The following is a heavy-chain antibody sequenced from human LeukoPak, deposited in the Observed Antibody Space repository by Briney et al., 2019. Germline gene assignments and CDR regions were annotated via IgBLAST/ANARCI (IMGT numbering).Heavy chain of an antibody. D-gene: IGHD5-18*01. Sequence: SETLSLTCAVYGGSFGGYYWSWIRQPPGKGLEWIGEINHSGSTNYNPSLKSRVTISVDTSKNQFSPKLSSVTAADTAVYFCARVGYSYVINDWSRTGLGAYPTKYYYHMDVWGKGTTVTVSS. V-gene: IGHV4-34*01. CDR2: INHSGST. CDR1: GGSFGGYY. CDR3: ARVGYSYVINDWSRTGLGAYPTKYYYHMDV. J-gene: IGHJ6*03.